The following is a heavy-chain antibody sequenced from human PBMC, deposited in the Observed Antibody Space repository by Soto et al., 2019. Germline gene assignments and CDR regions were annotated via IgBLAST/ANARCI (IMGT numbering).Heavy chain of an antibody. J-gene: IGHJ4*02. CDR2: ISYDGSNK. CDR3: ARDINDRALEYSSSWSFDY. Sequence: GGSLRLSCAASGFTFSSYAMHWVRQAPGKGLEWVAVISYDGSNKYYADAVKGRFTISRDNSKNTLYLQMNSLRAEDTAVYYCARDINDRALEYSSSWSFDYWGQGTLVTFSS. CDR1: GFTFSSYA. V-gene: IGHV3-30-3*01. D-gene: IGHD6-13*01.